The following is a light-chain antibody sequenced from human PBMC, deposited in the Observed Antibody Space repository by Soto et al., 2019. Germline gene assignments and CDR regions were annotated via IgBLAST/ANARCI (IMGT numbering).Light chain of an antibody. CDR2: DAS. J-gene: IGKJ4*01. Sequence: EIVLRQSPVTLSLSPGERATLSCRASQSVGSYLAWYQQKPGQAPRLLIYDASNRATGIPTRFSGSGSGTDFTLTINSLEPEDCAVYYCQQRSNWPPLTFGGGTKVEIK. CDR3: QQRSNWPPLT. V-gene: IGKV3-11*01. CDR1: QSVGSY.